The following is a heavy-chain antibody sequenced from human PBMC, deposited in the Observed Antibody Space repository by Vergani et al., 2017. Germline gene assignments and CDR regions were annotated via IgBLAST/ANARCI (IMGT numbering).Heavy chain of an antibody. Sequence: QVQLVQSGAEVKKPGSSVKVSCKASGGTFSSYTISWVRQAPGQGLEWMGWISAYNGNTNYAQKLQGRVTMTTDTSTSTAYMELRSLRSDDTAVYYCARDDYGSGRRGWFDPWGQGTLVTVSS. CDR2: ISAYNGNT. J-gene: IGHJ5*02. CDR3: ARDDYGSGRRGWFDP. CDR1: GGTFSSYT. D-gene: IGHD3-10*01. V-gene: IGHV1-18*01.